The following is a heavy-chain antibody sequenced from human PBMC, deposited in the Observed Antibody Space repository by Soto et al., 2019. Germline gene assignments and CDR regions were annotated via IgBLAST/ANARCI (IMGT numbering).Heavy chain of an antibody. D-gene: IGHD2-2*01. J-gene: IGHJ4*02. CDR3: ARLIRCKPISCYFAY. CDR1: GGAISSSSYY. Sequence: SETLSRTCTVSGGAISSSSYYWAWVRQPPGKGLKWIGSIYYSGPTYYNPSLKSRVTISEDTSKNQFSLKLRSVTAADTAVFYCARLIRCKPISCYFAYWGQGTLVTVS. V-gene: IGHV4-39*01. CDR2: IYYSGPT.